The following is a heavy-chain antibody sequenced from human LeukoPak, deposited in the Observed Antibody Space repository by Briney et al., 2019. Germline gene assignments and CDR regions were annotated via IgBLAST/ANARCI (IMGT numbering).Heavy chain of an antibody. CDR1: GGSISSYY. V-gene: IGHV4-59*08. CDR3: ARLDSSGYYQHFDY. J-gene: IGHJ4*02. CDR2: IYYSGST. Sequence: SETLSLTCTVSGGSISSYYWSWIRQPPGKELEWIGYIYYSGSTNYNPSLKSRVTISVDTSKNQFSLKLSSVTAADTAVYYCARLDSSGYYQHFDYWGQGTLVTVSS. D-gene: IGHD3-22*01.